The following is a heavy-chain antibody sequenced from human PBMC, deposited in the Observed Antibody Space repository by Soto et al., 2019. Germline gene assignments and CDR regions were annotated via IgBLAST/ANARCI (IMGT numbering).Heavy chain of an antibody. CDR3: TRVKYCSGGSCYPGPDAFDI. J-gene: IGHJ3*02. Sequence: GGSLRLSCTASGFTFGDYAMSWFRQAPGKGLEWVGFIRSKAYGGTTDYAASVKGRFTISRDDSKSIAYLQMNSLKTEDTAVYYCTRVKYCSGGSCYPGPDAFDIWGQGTMVTVSS. CDR1: GFTFGDYA. CDR2: IRSKAYGGTT. V-gene: IGHV3-49*03. D-gene: IGHD2-15*01.